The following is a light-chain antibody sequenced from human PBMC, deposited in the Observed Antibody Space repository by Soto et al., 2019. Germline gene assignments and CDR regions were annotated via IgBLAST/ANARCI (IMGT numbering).Light chain of an antibody. Sequence: DIQMTQSPSSLSASVGDRVIITCRATQDISNYLAWYQQKPGKVPKLLIYAASTLQSGVPSRFSGSGSGTDFTLTISSLQPEDVATFYCQEYKSAPLTSGGGTKVDIK. CDR3: QEYKSAPLT. V-gene: IGKV1-27*01. J-gene: IGKJ4*01. CDR2: AAS. CDR1: QDISNY.